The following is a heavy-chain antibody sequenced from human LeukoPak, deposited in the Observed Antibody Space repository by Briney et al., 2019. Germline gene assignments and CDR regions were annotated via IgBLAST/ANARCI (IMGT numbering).Heavy chain of an antibody. CDR3: ARVPGYSGYFYGMDV. CDR2: ISSSSSYI. J-gene: IGHJ6*02. CDR1: GFTFSSYS. D-gene: IGHD5-12*01. Sequence: GWSLRLSCAASGFTFSSYSMNWVRQAPGKGLEWVSSISSSSSYIYYADSVKGRFTISSDNAKNTLYLQMNSLTAEDTAVYYCARVPGYSGYFYGMDVWGQGTTVTVSS. V-gene: IGHV3-21*01.